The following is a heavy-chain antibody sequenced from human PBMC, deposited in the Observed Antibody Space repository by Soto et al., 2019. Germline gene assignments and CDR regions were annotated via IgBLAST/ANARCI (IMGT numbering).Heavy chain of an antibody. D-gene: IGHD5-12*01. V-gene: IGHV4-59*01. Sequence: SETLSLTCTVSGSSITSYFWSWIRQPPGKGLEWIGYIFHSGSTNYKSSLKSRVTISLDTSKNQFSLKLNSVTAADTAVYYCARATSGYNIDAFDISSQGTMVTV. CDR2: IFHSGST. CDR1: GSSITSYF. CDR3: ARATSGYNIDAFDI. J-gene: IGHJ3*02.